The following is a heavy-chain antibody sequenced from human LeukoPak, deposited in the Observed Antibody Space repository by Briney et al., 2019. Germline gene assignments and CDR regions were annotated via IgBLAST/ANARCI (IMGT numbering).Heavy chain of an antibody. CDR2: ISAYNGNT. Sequence: ASVKVSCKASGYTFTSYGISWVRQAPVQGLECMGWISAYNGNTNYAQKLQGRVTMTTDTSTSTAYMELRSLRSDDTAVYYCARANDYGDYYRYYFDYWGQGTLVTVSS. J-gene: IGHJ4*02. V-gene: IGHV1-18*01. CDR1: GYTFTSYG. CDR3: ARANDYGDYYRYYFDY. D-gene: IGHD4-17*01.